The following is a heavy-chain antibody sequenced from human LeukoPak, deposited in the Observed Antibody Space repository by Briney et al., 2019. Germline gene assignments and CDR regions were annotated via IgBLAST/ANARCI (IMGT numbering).Heavy chain of an antibody. J-gene: IGHJ3*02. V-gene: IGHV1-18*01. CDR3: ARDLSVLLWFGDDAFDI. D-gene: IGHD3-10*01. Sequence: ASVKVSCKASGYTFTSYGISWVRQAPGQGLEWMGWISAYNGNTNYAQKLQGRVTMTTDTSTSTAYMELRSLRSDDTAVYYCARDLSVLLWFGDDAFDIWGQGTMVTVSS. CDR1: GYTFTSYG. CDR2: ISAYNGNT.